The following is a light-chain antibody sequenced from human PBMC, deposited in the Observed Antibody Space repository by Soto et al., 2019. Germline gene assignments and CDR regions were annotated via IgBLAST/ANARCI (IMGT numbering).Light chain of an antibody. CDR1: QSVSSSS. Sequence: ETVLTQSPGTLSLSPGERATLSCRASQSVSSSSLAWYQQRPGQAPRLLIYGTSSRATGIPARFSGSGSGTDFTLTINSLEPEDFAVYYCQQRSNWPLTFGGGTKVEIK. CDR3: QQRSNWPLT. V-gene: IGKV3D-20*02. CDR2: GTS. J-gene: IGKJ4*01.